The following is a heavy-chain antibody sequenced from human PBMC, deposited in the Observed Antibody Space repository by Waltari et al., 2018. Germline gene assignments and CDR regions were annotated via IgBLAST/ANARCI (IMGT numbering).Heavy chain of an antibody. Sequence: QVQLVQSGAEVKKPGASVKVSCKASGYTFTGYYMHWVRQAPGQGLEWMGLINPNSGGTNYAQKFQGRVTMTRDTPISTAYMELSRLRSDDTAVYYCARGVMVYATGDAFDIWGQGTMVTVSS. V-gene: IGHV1-2*06. J-gene: IGHJ3*02. CDR2: INPNSGGT. D-gene: IGHD2-8*01. CDR3: ARGVMVYATGDAFDI. CDR1: GYTFTGYY.